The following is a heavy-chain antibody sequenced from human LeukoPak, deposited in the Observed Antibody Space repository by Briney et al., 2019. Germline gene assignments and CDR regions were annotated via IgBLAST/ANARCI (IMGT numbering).Heavy chain of an antibody. V-gene: IGHV3-7*03. J-gene: IGHJ6*02. D-gene: IGHD3-16*01. Sequence: PGGSLRLSCAAPGFTFSSYWMNWARQDPGKGLEWVASINHNGNVNYYVDSVKGRFTISRDNAKNSLYLQMSNLRAEDTAMYFCARGGGLDVWGQGATVTVSS. CDR2: INHNGNVN. CDR3: ARGGGLDV. CDR1: GFTFSSYW.